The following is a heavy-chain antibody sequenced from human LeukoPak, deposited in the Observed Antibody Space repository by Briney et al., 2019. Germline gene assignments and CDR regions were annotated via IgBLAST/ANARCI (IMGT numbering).Heavy chain of an antibody. CDR1: GFTFSSYA. J-gene: IGHJ2*01. V-gene: IGHV3-23*01. CDR3: AKDGLYYDSSGYYSLTGYFDL. CDR2: FSGSGGRT. Sequence: GGSLRLSCAASGFTFSSYAMSWVRQAPGKGLEWVSAFSGSGGRTFYADSVKGRFTISRDNSKNTLYLQMNSLRAEDTAVYYCAKDGLYYDSSGYYSLTGYFDLWGRGTPVTVSS. D-gene: IGHD3-22*01.